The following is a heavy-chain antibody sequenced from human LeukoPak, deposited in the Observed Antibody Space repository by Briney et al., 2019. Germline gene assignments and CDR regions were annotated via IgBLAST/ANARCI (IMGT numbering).Heavy chain of an antibody. D-gene: IGHD4-17*01. J-gene: IGHJ4*02. CDR2: IYPGDSDT. V-gene: IGHV5-51*01. CDR3: ARLVSPPLPPYGDYFDY. CDR1: GYSFTSYW. Sequence: NLGESLKISCKGSGYSFTSYWIGWVRPMPGKGLEWMGIIYPGDSDTRYSPSFQGQVTISADKSISTAYLQWSSLKASDTAMYYCARLVSPPLPPYGDYFDYWGQGTLVTVSS.